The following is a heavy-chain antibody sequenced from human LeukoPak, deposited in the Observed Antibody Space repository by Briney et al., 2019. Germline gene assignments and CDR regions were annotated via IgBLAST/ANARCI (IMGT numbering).Heavy chain of an antibody. J-gene: IGHJ4*02. CDR3: ARIFYSSSFIDY. V-gene: IGHV1-2*02. CDR1: GYTFTGYY. CDR2: INPNSGGT. D-gene: IGHD6-13*01. Sequence: ASVKVSCKASGYTFTGYYMHWVRQAPGQGLEWVGWINPNSGGTNYAQKFQGRVTMTRDTSISTAYMELSRLRSDDTAVYYCARIFYSSSFIDYWGQGTLVTVSS.